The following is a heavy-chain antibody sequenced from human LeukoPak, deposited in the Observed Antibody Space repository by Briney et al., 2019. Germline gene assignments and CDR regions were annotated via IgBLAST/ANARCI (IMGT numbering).Heavy chain of an antibody. D-gene: IGHD6-13*01. CDR2: IRGDGVTT. CDR3: ARVGALSSSWLLY. V-gene: IGHV3-23*01. J-gene: IGHJ4*02. CDR1: GFTFSSHG. Sequence: PGGTLRLSCAASGFTFSSHGMNWVRQAPGKGLEWVSGIRGDGVTTYYADSVKGRFTISRDNAKNSLYLQMNSLRAEDTAVYFCARVGALSSSWLLYWGQGTLVTVSS.